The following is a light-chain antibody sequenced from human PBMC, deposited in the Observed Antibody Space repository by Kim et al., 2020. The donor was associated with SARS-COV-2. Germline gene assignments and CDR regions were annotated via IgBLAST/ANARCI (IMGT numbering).Light chain of an antibody. CDR3: CSYAGSYTLI. V-gene: IGLV2-11*01. CDR2: DVS. CDR1: SSDVGTFTY. Sequence: GQSVTITCTGTSSDVGTFTYVSWYQQPPGKAPKLIVYDVSERPSGVPDRFSGSKSGNTASLTISGLQAEDEADYYCCSYAGSYTLIFGGGTKVTVL. J-gene: IGLJ2*01.